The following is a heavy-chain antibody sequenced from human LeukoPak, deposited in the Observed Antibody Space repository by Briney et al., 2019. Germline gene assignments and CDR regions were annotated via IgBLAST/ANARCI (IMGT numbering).Heavy chain of an antibody. V-gene: IGHV3-48*03. D-gene: IGHD3-10*01. CDR2: ISSSGSTI. CDR1: GFTFSSYE. CDR3: VRGAGAWFGELTFLFEF. Sequence: GGSLRLSCAASGFTFSSYEMNWVRQAPGKGLEWVSYISSSGSTIYYADSVKGRFTISRDNGKNSMHLQMNSLRAEDTAVYYCVRGAGAWFGELTFLFEFWGHGTLVTVSS. J-gene: IGHJ4*01.